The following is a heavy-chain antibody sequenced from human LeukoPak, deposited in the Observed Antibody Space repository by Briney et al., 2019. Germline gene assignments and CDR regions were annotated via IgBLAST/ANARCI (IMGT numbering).Heavy chain of an antibody. D-gene: IGHD6-19*01. CDR2: IKSKTDGGTT. J-gene: IGHJ4*02. Sequence: PGGSLRLSCAASGFTFSNAWMSWVRQAPGKGLEWVGRIKSKTDGGTTDYAAPVKGRFTISRDDSKNTLYLQMNSLKTEDTAVYYCTTDLEQWLEYDYWGQGTLVTVSS. CDR3: TTDLEQWLEYDY. V-gene: IGHV3-15*01. CDR1: GFTFSNAW.